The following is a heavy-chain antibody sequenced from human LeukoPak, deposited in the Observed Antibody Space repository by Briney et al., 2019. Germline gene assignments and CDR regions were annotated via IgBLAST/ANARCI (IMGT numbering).Heavy chain of an antibody. CDR1: GGSISSYY. CDR2: IYYSGST. CDR3: ARHITMVRGVIREDYYFDY. D-gene: IGHD3-10*01. V-gene: IGHV4-59*08. Sequence: TSETLSLTCTVSGGSISSYYWSWIRQPPGKGLEWIGYIYYSGSTNYNPSLKSRVTISVDTSKNQFSLKLSSVTAADTAVYYCARHITMVRGVIREDYYFDYWGQGTLVTVSS. J-gene: IGHJ4*02.